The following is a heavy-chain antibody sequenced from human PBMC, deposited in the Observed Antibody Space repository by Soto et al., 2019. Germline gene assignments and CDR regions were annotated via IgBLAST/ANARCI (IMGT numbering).Heavy chain of an antibody. V-gene: IGHV4-4*02. Sequence: QVQLQESGPGLVKPSGTLSLTCAVSGGSISSSNWWSWVRQPPGKGLEWIGEIYHSGSTNYNPSLKGRVTKSVDKVKDQFSLELGSVAGADTAGDYCARVSEPWPGLLFHYGMDVWGQGTTVTVSS. CDR3: ARVSEPWPGLLFHYGMDV. J-gene: IGHJ6*02. D-gene: IGHD2-15*01. CDR2: IYHSGST. CDR1: GGSISSSNW.